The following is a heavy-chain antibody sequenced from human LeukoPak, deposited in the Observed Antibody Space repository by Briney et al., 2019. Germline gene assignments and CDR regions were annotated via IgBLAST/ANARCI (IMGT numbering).Heavy chain of an antibody. CDR3: AREPNHPRAYDI. Sequence: GGSLRLSCAASDFPFSTYTMNWVRQAPGRGLEWVSSISSSGAFIFYADSTTGRFTVSRDNAKTSLFLQMNSLRAEDTAIYYCAREPNHPRAYDIWGQGTMVTVSS. J-gene: IGHJ3*02. V-gene: IGHV3-21*01. CDR2: ISSSGAFI. CDR1: DFPFSTYT. D-gene: IGHD1-14*01.